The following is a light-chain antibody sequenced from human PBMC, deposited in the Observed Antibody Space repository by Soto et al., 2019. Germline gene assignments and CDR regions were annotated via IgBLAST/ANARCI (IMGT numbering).Light chain of an antibody. CDR2: EAS. V-gene: IGKV1-5*03. CDR3: QQYNSNLYT. J-gene: IGKJ2*01. CDR1: QSISSW. Sequence: DIQMTQSPSTLSASIGDRVTITCRASQSISSWLAWYQQKPGKAPKLLIYEASNLESGVPSRFSGSGSGTEFTLTISSLQPDDFATYYCQQYNSNLYTFGQGTKLEIK.